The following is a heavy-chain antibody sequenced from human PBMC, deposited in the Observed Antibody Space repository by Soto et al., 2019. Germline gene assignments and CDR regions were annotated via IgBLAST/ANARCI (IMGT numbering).Heavy chain of an antibody. CDR2: IWYDGSNK. V-gene: IGHV3-33*01. CDR3: ARALRRAAAGPRSYYYYGMDV. D-gene: IGHD6-13*01. Sequence: GGSLRLSCAASGFTFSSYGMHWVRQAPGKGLEWVAVIWYDGSNKYYADSVKGRFTISRDNSKNTLYLQMNSLRAEDTAVYYCARALRRAAAGPRSYYYYGMDVWGQGTTVTVSS. J-gene: IGHJ6*02. CDR1: GFTFSSYG.